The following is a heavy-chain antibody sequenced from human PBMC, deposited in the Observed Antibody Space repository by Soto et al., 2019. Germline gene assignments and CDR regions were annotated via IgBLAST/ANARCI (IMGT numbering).Heavy chain of an antibody. CDR3: AASSAIAAAGYFKF. CDR1: GDLFNNHA. D-gene: IGHD6-13*01. Sequence: QVQLVQSGAAVKEPGSSVKVSCKASGDLFNNHAFNWVRQSPGQGLEWMGRLSPLFSTTNYAQKFQGRVTIGADELTTIVYLEVNNLESDDTAMYYCAASSAIAAAGYFKFWGQGTLVTVSP. J-gene: IGHJ4*02. V-gene: IGHV1-69*01. CDR2: LSPLFSTT.